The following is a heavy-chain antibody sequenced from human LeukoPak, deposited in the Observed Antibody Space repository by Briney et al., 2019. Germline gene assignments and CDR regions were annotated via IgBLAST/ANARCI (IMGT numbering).Heavy chain of an antibody. J-gene: IGHJ4*02. D-gene: IGHD6-19*01. Sequence: GASVKVSCKASGYTFTSYYMHWVRQAPGQGLEWMGIINPSGGSTSYAQKFLGRVTMTRDTSTSTVYMELSSLRSEDTAVYYCARERGIAVSNRRESYFEYWGQGTLVTVSS. CDR2: INPSGGST. CDR3: ARERGIAVSNRRESYFEY. CDR1: GYTFTSYY. V-gene: IGHV1-46*01.